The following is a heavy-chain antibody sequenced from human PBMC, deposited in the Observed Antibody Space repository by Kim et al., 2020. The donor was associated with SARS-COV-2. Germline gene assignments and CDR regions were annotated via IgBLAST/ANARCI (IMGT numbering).Heavy chain of an antibody. D-gene: IGHD6-13*01. CDR3: ASLKIAAAGPHFDY. CDR2: ISSSSSTI. CDR1: GFTFSSYS. V-gene: IGHV3-48*04. Sequence: GGSLRLSCAASGFTFSSYSMNWVRQAPGKGLEWVSYISSSSSTIYYADSVKGRFTISRDNAKNSLYLQMNSLRAEDTAVYYCASLKIAAAGPHFDYWGQGTLVTVSS. J-gene: IGHJ4*02.